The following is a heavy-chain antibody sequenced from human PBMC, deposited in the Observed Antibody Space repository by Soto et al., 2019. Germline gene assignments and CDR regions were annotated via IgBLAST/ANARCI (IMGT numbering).Heavy chain of an antibody. CDR1: GDSVSSNSAA. V-gene: IGHV6-1*01. CDR2: TYYKSKLNN. J-gene: IGHJ6*02. D-gene: IGHD3-10*01. CDR3: TGITWFRGMDV. Sequence: QAFSLTCPTSGDSVSSNSAAGSFISQSPSRVLEWLGMTYYKSKLNNDYALSVKRRITINPDTSKNQFSLHLYSVTPEDTAVYYCTGITWFRGMDVWGQGTPVTVSS.